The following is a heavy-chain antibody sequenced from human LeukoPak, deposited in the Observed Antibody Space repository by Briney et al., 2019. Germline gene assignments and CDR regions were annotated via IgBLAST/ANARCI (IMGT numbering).Heavy chain of an antibody. CDR2: IFYSGNT. CDR3: ARTGDYSRSTGGWFDP. D-gene: IGHD4-11*01. CDR1: GFTFSTYT. V-gene: IGHV4-59*01. Sequence: GSLRLSCAASGFTFSTYTMNWVRQAPGKGLEWIGYIFYSGNTNYSPSLKSRVTISIDTSKKQFSLRLTSVTTADTAVYFCARTGDYSRSTGGWFDPWGQGTLVTVSS. J-gene: IGHJ5*02.